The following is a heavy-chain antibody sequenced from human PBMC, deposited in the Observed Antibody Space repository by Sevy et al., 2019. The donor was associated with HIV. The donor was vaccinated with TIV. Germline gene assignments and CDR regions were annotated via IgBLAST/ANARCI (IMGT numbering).Heavy chain of an antibody. CDR1: GFTFDDYA. D-gene: IGHD6-19*01. V-gene: IGHV3-9*01. CDR2: ISWNSGSI. Sequence: GGSLRLSCAASGFTFDDYAMHWVRQAPGKGLEWVSGISWNSGSIGYADSVKGRFTISRENANNSLYLQMNSLRAEDTTLYYCAKDMAIAVAGTIDYWGQGTLVTVSS. CDR3: AKDMAIAVAGTIDY. J-gene: IGHJ4*02.